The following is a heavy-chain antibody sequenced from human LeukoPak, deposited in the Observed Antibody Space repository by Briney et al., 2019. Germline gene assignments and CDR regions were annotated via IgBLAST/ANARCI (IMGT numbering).Heavy chain of an antibody. CDR1: GYTFTSYG. CDR3: ARAAAGIAVADPLEY. CDR2: ISAYKGNT. J-gene: IGHJ4*02. D-gene: IGHD6-19*01. V-gene: IGHV1-18*01. Sequence: ASVNVSCKASGYTFTSYGIRGVRQAPGQGLEWMGWISAYKGNTKYAQKLQGRVTMTTDTSTSTACMELRSLRSDDTAVYYCARAAAGIAVADPLEYWGQGTLVTVSS.